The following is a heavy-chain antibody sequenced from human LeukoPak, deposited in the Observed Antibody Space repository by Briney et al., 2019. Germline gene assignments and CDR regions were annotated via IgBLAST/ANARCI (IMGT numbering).Heavy chain of an antibody. CDR2: ISGRGDST. Sequence: PGGSLRLSCAASGFTFNNYAMSWARQAPGKGLEWVSSISGRGDSTNYADSVKGRFTISRDSSKNTLFLQMNSLRGEDTALYYCVKREYSSGSYGMDVWGQGTTVTVSS. CDR1: GFTFNNYA. D-gene: IGHD6-19*01. J-gene: IGHJ6*02. CDR3: VKREYSSGSYGMDV. V-gene: IGHV3-23*01.